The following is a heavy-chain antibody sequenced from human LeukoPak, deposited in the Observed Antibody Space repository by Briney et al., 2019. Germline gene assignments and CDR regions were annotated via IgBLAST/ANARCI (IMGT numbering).Heavy chain of an antibody. Sequence: GGSLRLSCAASGFTASSNYMSWVRQAPGKGLEWVSVIYSGGSTYYADSVKGRFTISRDNSKNTLYLQMNSLRAEDTAVYYCARVATVVTPWYYMDVWGKGTTVTISS. CDR3: ARVATVVTPWYYMDV. D-gene: IGHD4-23*01. CDR2: IYSGGST. V-gene: IGHV3-66*01. CDR1: GFTASSNY. J-gene: IGHJ6*03.